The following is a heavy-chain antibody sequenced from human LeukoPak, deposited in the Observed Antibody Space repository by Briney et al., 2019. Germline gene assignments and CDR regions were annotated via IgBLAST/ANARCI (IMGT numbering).Heavy chain of an antibody. D-gene: IGHD6-19*01. CDR1: GFIFSSYG. V-gene: IGHV3-30*03. J-gene: IGHJ3*02. Sequence: PGGSLRLSCAASGFIFSSYGMHWVRQAPGKGLEWVAVMSYDGSNKYYVDSVKGRFTISRDNSKNTLYLQMNSLRAEDTAVYYCARGYSSGWYSAFDIWGQGTMVTVSS. CDR2: MSYDGSNK. CDR3: ARGYSSGWYSAFDI.